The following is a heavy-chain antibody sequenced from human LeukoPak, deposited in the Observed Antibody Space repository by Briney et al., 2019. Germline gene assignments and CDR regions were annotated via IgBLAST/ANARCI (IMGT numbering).Heavy chain of an antibody. Sequence: GGSLRLSCAASGFTFSSYGMHWVRQAPGKGLEWVAVISYDGSNKYYADSVKGRFTISRDNSKNTLYLQMNSLRAEDTAVYYCARDGDTGELDYWGQGTLVTVSS. D-gene: IGHD5-18*01. CDR2: ISYDGSNK. V-gene: IGHV3-30*03. CDR3: ARDGDTGELDY. J-gene: IGHJ4*02. CDR1: GFTFSSYG.